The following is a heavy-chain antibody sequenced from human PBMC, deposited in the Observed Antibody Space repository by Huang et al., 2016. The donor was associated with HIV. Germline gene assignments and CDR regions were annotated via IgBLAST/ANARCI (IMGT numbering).Heavy chain of an antibody. J-gene: IGHJ4*02. D-gene: IGHD3-22*01. CDR1: GGTFSIYT. Sequence: QVQLVQSGAEVKKPGSSVKVSCKASGGTFSIYTITWVRQAPGQGLEWLGGLVPILDTANYAQKFQDRIMITADESTRTAYMELSRLTSEDTAVYYCARAARGYDYWGQGTLVSVSS. V-gene: IGHV1-69*13. CDR3: ARAARGYDY. CDR2: LVPILDTA.